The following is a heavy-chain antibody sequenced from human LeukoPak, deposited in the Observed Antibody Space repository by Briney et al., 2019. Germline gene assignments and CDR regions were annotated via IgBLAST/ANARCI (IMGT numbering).Heavy chain of an antibody. Sequence: PSETLSLTCIVSSGSISSSSYYWGWIRQPPGKGLEWIGSIYYSGSTYYNPSLKSRATISVDTSKNQFSLKLSSVTAADTAVYYCARENIPGSRTLEFDPWGQGTLVTVSS. V-gene: IGHV4-39*07. J-gene: IGHJ5*02. CDR3: ARENIPGSRTLEFDP. D-gene: IGHD2/OR15-2a*01. CDR1: SGSISSSSYY. CDR2: IYYSGST.